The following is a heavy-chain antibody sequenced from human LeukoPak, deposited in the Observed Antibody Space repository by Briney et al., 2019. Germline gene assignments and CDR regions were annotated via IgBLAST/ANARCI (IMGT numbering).Heavy chain of an antibody. Sequence: ASVKVSCKASGYTFTGYYMHWVRQAPGQGLEWMGLINPNSGGTNYAQKLQGRVTMTTDTSTSTAYMELRSLRSDDTAVYYCARDTGDREVVVTQNDYWGQGTLVTVSS. J-gene: IGHJ4*02. CDR2: INPNSGGT. CDR3: ARDTGDREVVVTQNDY. D-gene: IGHD4-23*01. CDR1: GYTFTGYY. V-gene: IGHV1-2*02.